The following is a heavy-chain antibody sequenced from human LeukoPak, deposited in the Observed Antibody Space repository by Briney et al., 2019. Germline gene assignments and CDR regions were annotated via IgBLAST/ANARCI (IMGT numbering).Heavy chain of an antibody. V-gene: IGHV1-3*01. D-gene: IGHD6-13*01. J-gene: IGHJ4*02. Sequence: ASVKVSCKASGYTFTTCAMHWVRQAPGQRLEWMGWINAGNGNTKYSQKFQARVTITRDTSASTAYMEVSSLRSEDTAVYYCARDPIGSRWPYYFDYWGQGTLVTVSS. CDR2: INAGNGNT. CDR1: GYTFTTCA. CDR3: ARDPIGSRWPYYFDY.